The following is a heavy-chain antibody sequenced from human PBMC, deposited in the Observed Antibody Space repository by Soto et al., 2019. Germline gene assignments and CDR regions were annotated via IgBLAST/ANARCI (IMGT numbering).Heavy chain of an antibody. V-gene: IGHV4-31*03. J-gene: IGHJ4*02. CDR2: IYSSGST. Sequence: NPSETLSLTCTVSGGSISSGGYWWSWIRQHPGKGLEWIGYIYSSGSTYYNPSLTSRVTISLDTSKKQFSLKLSSVTAADTAIYYCARVSNSGYYQFDYWGQGTLVTVPQ. D-gene: IGHD3-22*01. CDR1: GGSISSGGYW. CDR3: ARVSNSGYYQFDY.